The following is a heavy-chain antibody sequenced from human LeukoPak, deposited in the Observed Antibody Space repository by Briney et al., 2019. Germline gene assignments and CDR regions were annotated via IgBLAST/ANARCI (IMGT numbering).Heavy chain of an antibody. CDR2: ISSSSFFI. Sequence: GGSLRLSCVASGFTFSTYTMNWVRQAPGKGLEWVSSISSSSFFISYADSVKGRFTISTDNAKNSLYLQMNSLRAEDTAVYYCAELGITMIGGVWGKGTTVTISS. D-gene: IGHD3-10*02. V-gene: IGHV3-21*01. CDR1: GFTFSTYT. J-gene: IGHJ6*04. CDR3: AELGITMIGGV.